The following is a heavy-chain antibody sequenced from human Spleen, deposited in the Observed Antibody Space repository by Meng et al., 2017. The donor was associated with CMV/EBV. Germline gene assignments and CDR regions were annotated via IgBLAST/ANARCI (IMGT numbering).Heavy chain of an antibody. CDR3: ARGGLGYCSSTSCYNGY. CDR2: IYSDGST. V-gene: IGHV3-21*01. Sequence: GGSLRLSCSASGFIFTIYAMTWVRQAPGKGLEWVSTIYSDGSTYYADSVKGRFTISRDNAKNSLYLQMNSLRAEDTAVYYCARGGLGYCSSTSCYNGYWGQGTLVTVSS. CDR1: GFIFTIYA. D-gene: IGHD2-2*02. J-gene: IGHJ4*02.